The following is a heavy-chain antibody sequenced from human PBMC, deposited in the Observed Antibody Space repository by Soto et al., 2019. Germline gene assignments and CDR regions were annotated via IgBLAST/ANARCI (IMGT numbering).Heavy chain of an antibody. CDR1: GGSISSYY. D-gene: IGHD2-21*02. CDR3: ARGVTRFDP. J-gene: IGHJ5*02. Sequence: SETLSLTCTVSGGSISSYYWSWIRQPPGKGLEWIGYIYYSGSTNYNPSLKSRVTISVDTSKNQFSLKLSSVTAADTAVYYCARGVTRFDPWGQGTLVTVSS. V-gene: IGHV4-59*01. CDR2: IYYSGST.